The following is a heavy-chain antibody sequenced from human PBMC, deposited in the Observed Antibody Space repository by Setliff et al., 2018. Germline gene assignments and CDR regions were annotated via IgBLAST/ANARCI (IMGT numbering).Heavy chain of an antibody. D-gene: IGHD3-10*01. V-gene: IGHV1-2*06. CDR3: ARVGSLAPLYYGNY. CDR1: GYTSLNYG. J-gene: IGHJ4*02. CDR2: INPNSGGT. Sequence: ASVKVSCKASGYTSLNYGISWVRQAPGQGLEWMGRINPNSGGTNYAQKFQGRVTMTRDTSISTAYMELSRLRSDDTAVYYCARVGSLAPLYYGNYWGQGTLVTVSS.